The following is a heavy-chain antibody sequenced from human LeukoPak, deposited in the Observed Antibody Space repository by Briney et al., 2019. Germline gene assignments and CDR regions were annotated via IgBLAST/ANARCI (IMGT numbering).Heavy chain of an antibody. Sequence: ASVKVSCKASGYTFTSYAINWVRQAPGQGLEWMGWMNPKSGNTAYAQKFQGRVTITRNTTISTAYMELSSLRSEDTAVYYCARERRFWSGYRRYYFDYWGQGTLVTVSS. D-gene: IGHD3-3*01. V-gene: IGHV1-8*03. CDR1: GYTFTSYA. J-gene: IGHJ4*02. CDR3: ARERRFWSGYRRYYFDY. CDR2: MNPKSGNT.